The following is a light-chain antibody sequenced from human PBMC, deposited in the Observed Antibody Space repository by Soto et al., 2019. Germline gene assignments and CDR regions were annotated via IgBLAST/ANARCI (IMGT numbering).Light chain of an antibody. J-gene: IGLJ2*01. CDR2: GNT. CDR1: RANIGGGYD. V-gene: IGLV1-40*01. CDR3: HSYDSSLSGSRV. Sequence: QSVLTQPPSVSGAPGQRVTISCTGSRANIGGGYDVQWYQQLPGTAPKLLIYGNTNRPSGVPDRFSGSKSGTSASLTITGLQAEDEADYYRHSYDSSLSGSRVFGGGTKLTVL.